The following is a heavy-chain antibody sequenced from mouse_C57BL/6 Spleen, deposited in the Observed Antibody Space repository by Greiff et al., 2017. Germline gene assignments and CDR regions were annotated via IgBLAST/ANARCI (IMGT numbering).Heavy chain of an antibody. CDR1: GYTFTDYY. CDR3: ARGLLRYYAMDY. J-gene: IGHJ4*01. Sequence: VQLKQSGPVLVKPGASVKMSCKASGYTFTDYYMNWVKQSHGKSLVWSGVINPYNGGTSYNQKFKGQATLTVDKSSSTAYMELNSLTSEDSAVYYCARGLLRYYAMDYWGQGTSLTVSS. V-gene: IGHV1-19*01. D-gene: IGHD1-1*01. CDR2: INPYNGGT.